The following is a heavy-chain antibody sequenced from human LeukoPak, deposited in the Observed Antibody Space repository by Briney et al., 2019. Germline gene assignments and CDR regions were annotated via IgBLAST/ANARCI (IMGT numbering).Heavy chain of an antibody. CDR3: AREGYLPYYFDY. CDR2: IYYSGRT. Sequence: SETLSLTCTVSGGSISSYYWRWIRQPPGKGLEWIGYIYYSGRTNYNPSLKSRVTISVDTSKNQFSLNLSSVTAADTAVDYCAREGYLPYYFDYWGQGTLVSVCS. CDR1: GGSISSYY. D-gene: IGHD6-13*01. J-gene: IGHJ4*02. V-gene: IGHV4-59*01.